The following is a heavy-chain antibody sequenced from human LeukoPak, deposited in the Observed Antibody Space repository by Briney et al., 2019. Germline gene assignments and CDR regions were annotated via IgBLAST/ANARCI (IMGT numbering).Heavy chain of an antibody. D-gene: IGHD6-6*01. Sequence: GESLKISCKGSGYRFTSYWIGWVRQMPGKGLEWMGIIYPGYSDTRYSPSFQGQVTISADKSTSTAYLQWSSLKASDTAMSYSARHWGSARPGSLRYYYYYMDVWGKGTTVTVSS. CDR1: GYRFTSYW. CDR3: ARHWGSARPGSLRYYYYYMDV. V-gene: IGHV5-51*01. CDR2: IYPGYSDT. J-gene: IGHJ6*03.